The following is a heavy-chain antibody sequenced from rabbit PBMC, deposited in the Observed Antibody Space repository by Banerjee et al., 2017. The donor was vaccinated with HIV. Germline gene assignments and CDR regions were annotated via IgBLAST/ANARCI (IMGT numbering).Heavy chain of an antibody. V-gene: IGHV1S43*01. CDR2: IYTGSGSA. Sequence: QQQLEESGGGLVKPGGTLTLTCKASGIDFSSYYYMCWVRQAPGKGLELIACIYTGSGSAWYASWVSGPFTISRSTSLNTVDLKMTSLTAADTATYFCAKSNAGYAGYGYPYYFNLWGPGTLVTVS. CDR3: AKSNAGYAGYGYPYYFNL. CDR1: GIDFSSYYY. D-gene: IGHD7-1*01. J-gene: IGHJ4*01.